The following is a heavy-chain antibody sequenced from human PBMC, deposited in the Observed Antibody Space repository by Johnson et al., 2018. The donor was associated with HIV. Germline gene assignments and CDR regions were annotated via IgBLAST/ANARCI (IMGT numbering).Heavy chain of an antibody. D-gene: IGHD3-16*01. CDR2: IYSGGTT. CDR1: GFTVSSNY. V-gene: IGHV3-66*01. CDR3: AREFGDLRAFDI. Sequence: VQLVESGGGLVQPGGSLRLSCAASGFTVSSNYMSWVRQAPGKGLEWVSVIYSGGTTYYADSVKGRFTISRDNSNNTLYLQMNSLRAEDTAVYYCAREFGDLRAFDIWGQGTMVTVSS. J-gene: IGHJ3*02.